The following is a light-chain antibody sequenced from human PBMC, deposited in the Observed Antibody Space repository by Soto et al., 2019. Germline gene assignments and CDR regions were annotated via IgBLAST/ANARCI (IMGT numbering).Light chain of an antibody. V-gene: IGLV2-8*01. Sequence: QSALTQPPSASGSPGQSVTISCTGTSSDVGGYNYVSWYQQHPGKAPKLMIYEVSKRPSGVPDRFSGSKSGNTASLAVSGLQAEDEADYYCPSYAGSNNFFHVFGTGTQLTVL. CDR2: EVS. CDR1: SSDVGGYNY. J-gene: IGLJ1*01. CDR3: PSYAGSNNFFHV.